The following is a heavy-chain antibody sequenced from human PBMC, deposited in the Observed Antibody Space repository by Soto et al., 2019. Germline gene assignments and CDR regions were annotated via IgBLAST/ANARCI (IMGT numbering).Heavy chain of an antibody. CDR2: ISYDGSNK. Sequence: QVQLVESGGGVVQPGRSLRLSCAASGFTFSSYGMHWVRQAPGKGLEWVAVISYDGSNKYYADSVKGRFTIARDNSKNTMYLQMNSLRAEDTAVYYCAKDASRGLHVPFSEQQLPDLLYYYGMDVWGQGTTVTVSS. V-gene: IGHV3-30*18. J-gene: IGHJ6*02. CDR3: AKDASRGLHVPFSEQQLPDLLYYYGMDV. CDR1: GFTFSSYG. D-gene: IGHD6-13*01.